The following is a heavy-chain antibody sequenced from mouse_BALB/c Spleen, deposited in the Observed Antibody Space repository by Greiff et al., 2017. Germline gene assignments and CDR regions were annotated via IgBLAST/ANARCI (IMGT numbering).Heavy chain of an antibody. Sequence: EVKVVESGGGLVKPGGSLKLSCAASGFTFSSYAMSWVRQTPEKRLEWVATISSGGSYTYYPDSVKGRFTISRDNARNILYLQMSSLRSEDTAMYYCARGYDYDRAYYAMDYWGQGTSVTVSS. J-gene: IGHJ4*01. CDR1: GFTFSSYA. CDR2: ISSGGSYT. V-gene: IGHV5-9*02. CDR3: ARGYDYDRAYYAMDY. D-gene: IGHD2-4*01.